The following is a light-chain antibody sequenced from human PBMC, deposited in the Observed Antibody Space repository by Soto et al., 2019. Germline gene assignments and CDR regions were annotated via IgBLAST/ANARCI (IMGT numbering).Light chain of an antibody. V-gene: IGLV1-40*01. Sequence: QSVLTQPPSVSGAPRQRVTISCTGSSSNIGAGYDVHWYQQLPGTAPKLLIYGNSNRPSGVPDRFSGSKSGTSASLAITGLQAEDEADYYCQSYDSSLSEVFGTGTKLTVL. J-gene: IGLJ1*01. CDR2: GNS. CDR3: QSYDSSLSEV. CDR1: SSNIGAGYD.